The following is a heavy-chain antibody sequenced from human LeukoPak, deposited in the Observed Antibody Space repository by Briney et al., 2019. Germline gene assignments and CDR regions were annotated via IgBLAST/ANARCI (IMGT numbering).Heavy chain of an antibody. CDR1: GYLFTSYW. J-gene: IGHJ4*02. D-gene: IGHD3-22*01. CDR3: ARLRTDYYDSSGYFDY. Sequence: GESLMISCNGSGYLFTSYWIRLVRQMPREGLEWMGRIDPSDSYNNHSPSVQGHVTISADKSISTAYPQWSSLKAPDTDMYYCARLRTDYYDSSGYFDYWGQGTLVTVSS. V-gene: IGHV5-10-1*01. CDR2: IDPSDSYN.